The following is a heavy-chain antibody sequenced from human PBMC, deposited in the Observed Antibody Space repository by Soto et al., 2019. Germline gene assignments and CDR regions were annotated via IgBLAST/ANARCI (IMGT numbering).Heavy chain of an antibody. CDR1: GYPVTAYY. J-gene: IGHJ3*02. D-gene: IGHD3-3*01. V-gene: IGHV1-2*02. CDR3: ARGGGVGVAGSAAFEM. CDR2: INPATGAA. Sequence: QLHLVQSGAVVKKPGASVTVSCSASGYPVTAYYMHWVRQAPGRGLEWMGGINPATGAAKYTQTFPGRFTTTRATSTSTVFMELSALTSEDPAVFYCARGGGVGVAGSAAFEMWGQGTLVTVSS.